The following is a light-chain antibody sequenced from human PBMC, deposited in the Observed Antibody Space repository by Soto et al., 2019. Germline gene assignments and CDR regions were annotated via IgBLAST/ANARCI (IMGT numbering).Light chain of an antibody. J-gene: IGLJ1*01. CDR1: SSNIGAEYD. Sequence: QSVLTQPPSVSGAPGQRVAISCTGSSSNIGAEYDVHWYQQLPGTAPKRLIYGDNNRPSGVPDRFSGSKSGTSASLAITGLQPEHEADYYCQSYDSSLTTFVFGTGTKLPVL. CDR3: QSYDSSLTTFV. CDR2: GDN. V-gene: IGLV1-40*01.